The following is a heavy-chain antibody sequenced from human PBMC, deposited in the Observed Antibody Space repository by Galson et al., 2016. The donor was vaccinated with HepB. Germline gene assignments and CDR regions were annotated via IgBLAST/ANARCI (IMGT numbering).Heavy chain of an antibody. CDR3: ARDELRYGMDV. CDR1: GFTVSSHY. V-gene: IGHV3-66*02. Sequence: SLRLSCAVSGFTVSSHYMSWVRQAPGKGLEWVSVIYSGGTTDYAVSVKGRFTIFRDESKNTLYLQMNSLRGDDTAVYFCARDELRYGMDVWGKGTTVTVSS. CDR2: IYSGGTT. J-gene: IGHJ6*04. D-gene: IGHD4-23*01.